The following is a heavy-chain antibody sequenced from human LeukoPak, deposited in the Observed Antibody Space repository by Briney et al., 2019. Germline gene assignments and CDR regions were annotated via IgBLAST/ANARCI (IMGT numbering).Heavy chain of an antibody. J-gene: IGHJ5*02. Sequence: PSQTLSLTCTVSGGSISSGSYYWGWIRQPGGKGLEWIGPIYTSGSTNYTPSLNSRVTISVDTSKNHFSLKLSSVTAADTAVYYCARAEHSSDWATNWFDHWGQGTLVTVSS. D-gene: IGHD5-24*01. CDR1: GGSISSGSYY. V-gene: IGHV4-61*02. CDR3: ARAEHSSDWATNWFDH. CDR2: IYTSGST.